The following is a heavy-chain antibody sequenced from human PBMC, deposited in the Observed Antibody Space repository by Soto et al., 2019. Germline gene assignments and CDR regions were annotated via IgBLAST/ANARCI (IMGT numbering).Heavy chain of an antibody. J-gene: IGHJ4*02. V-gene: IGHV3-23*01. Sequence: EVQLLGSGGGLVQPGGSLRLSCAASGLTFSTYAMSWVRQAPGKGLEWVSSISGNGANTYYTDSVKGRFIISRDNSKNTLFLHMSSLSAEDTALYYCAKDRPISSGSGGGYYKAGGDYWGQGTLVTVSS. CDR3: AKDRPISSGSGGGYYKAGGDY. CDR2: ISGNGANT. CDR1: GLTFSTYA. D-gene: IGHD3-10*01.